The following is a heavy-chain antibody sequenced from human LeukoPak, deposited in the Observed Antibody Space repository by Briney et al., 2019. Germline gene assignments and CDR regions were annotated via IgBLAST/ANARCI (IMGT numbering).Heavy chain of an antibody. J-gene: IGHJ3*02. CDR1: GFTFGDYA. CDR3: TRTEVGAADAFDI. Sequence: GGSLRLSCTASGFTFGDYAMSWVRQAPGKGLEWVGFIRSKAYGGTTEYAASVKGRFTISRDDSKSIAYLQMNSLKTEDTAVYYCTRTEVGAADAFDIWGQGTMVTVSS. V-gene: IGHV3-49*04. D-gene: IGHD1-26*01. CDR2: IRSKAYGGTT.